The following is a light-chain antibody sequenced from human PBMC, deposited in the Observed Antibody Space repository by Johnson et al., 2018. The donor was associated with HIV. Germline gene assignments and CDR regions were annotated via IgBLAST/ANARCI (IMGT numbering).Light chain of an antibody. CDR1: SSNIGNNY. J-gene: IGLJ1*01. CDR2: ENN. CDR3: GTWDSSLSAGDV. Sequence: QSVLKQPPSVSAAPGQKVTISCSGSSSNIGNNYVSWYQQLPGTAPKLLIYENNKRPSGIPDRFSGSKSGTSATLGITGLQTGDEADYYCGTWDSSLSAGDVVGTGTKVTVL. V-gene: IGLV1-51*02.